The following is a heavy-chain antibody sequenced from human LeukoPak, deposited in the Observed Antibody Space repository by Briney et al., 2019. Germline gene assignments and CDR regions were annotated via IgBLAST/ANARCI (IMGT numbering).Heavy chain of an antibody. J-gene: IGHJ4*02. Sequence: GGSLRLSCVASGFTYTAHWMTWVRQAPGKGLEWVANIKEDGREKYYVDSMKGRFAISRDNAKNSLYLQMNSLRVEDTAVYYCTSGLFDYWGQGTLVTVSS. CDR2: IKEDGREK. V-gene: IGHV3-7*03. D-gene: IGHD3-22*01. CDR3: TSGLFDY. CDR1: GFTYTAHW.